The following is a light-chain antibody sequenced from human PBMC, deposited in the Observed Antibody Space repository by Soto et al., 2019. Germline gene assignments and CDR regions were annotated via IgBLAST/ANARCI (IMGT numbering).Light chain of an antibody. CDR3: CSYAGSTNV. Sequence: QSALTQPASVSESPGQSITISCTGTSSDVGSYKFVPWYQHHPGKAPKLMIYEGSKRPSGVSDRFSGSKSGNTASLTISGLQADDEADYYCCSYAGSTNVFGTGTKVTVL. J-gene: IGLJ1*01. V-gene: IGLV2-23*03. CDR1: SSDVGSYKF. CDR2: EGS.